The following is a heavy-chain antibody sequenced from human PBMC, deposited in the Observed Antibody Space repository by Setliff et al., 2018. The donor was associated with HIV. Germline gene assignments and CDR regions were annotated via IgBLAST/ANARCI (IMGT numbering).Heavy chain of an antibody. Sequence: GPSVKVSCKASGGTFSSYAISWVQQAPGQGLEWMGGIIPILGPANYAQKFQGRVTITAGEYTTTSYMELRNLRSEDTAIYYCARGLGNFVPDLIGHFDYWGQGTLVTVSS. CDR1: GGTFSSYA. V-gene: IGHV1-69*13. CDR2: IIPILGPA. J-gene: IGHJ4*02. D-gene: IGHD3-3*02. CDR3: ARGLGNFVPDLIGHFDY.